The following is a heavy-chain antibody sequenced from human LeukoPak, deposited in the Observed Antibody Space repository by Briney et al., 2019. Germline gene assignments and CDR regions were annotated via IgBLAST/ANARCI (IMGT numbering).Heavy chain of an antibody. D-gene: IGHD2-2*01. Sequence: KPSETLSLTCTVSGGSISSGDYYWSWIRQPPGKGLEWIGSIYHSGSTNYNPSLKSRVTISVDTSKNQFSLKLSSVTAADTAVYYCARGSGYHGGYWGQGTLVTVSS. CDR3: ARGSGYHGGY. CDR2: IYHSGST. CDR1: GGSISSGDYY. J-gene: IGHJ4*02. V-gene: IGHV4-30-4*01.